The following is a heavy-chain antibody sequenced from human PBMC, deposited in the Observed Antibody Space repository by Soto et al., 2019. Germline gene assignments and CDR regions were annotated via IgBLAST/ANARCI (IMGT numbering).Heavy chain of an antibody. D-gene: IGHD3-3*01. CDR2: INPNSGGT. Sequence: ASVKVSCKASGYTFTGYYMHWVRQAPGQGLEWMGWINPNSGGTNYAQKFQGRVTMTRDTSISTAYMELSRLRSDDTAVYYCAIEPMIFAYFYGMDVWGQGTTVTVSS. CDR3: AIEPMIFAYFYGMDV. J-gene: IGHJ6*01. V-gene: IGHV1-2*02. CDR1: GYTFTGYY.